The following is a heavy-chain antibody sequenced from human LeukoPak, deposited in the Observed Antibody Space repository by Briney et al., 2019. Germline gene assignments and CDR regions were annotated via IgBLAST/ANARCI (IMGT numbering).Heavy chain of an antibody. CDR1: GGSFSGYY. CDR3: ARGRLFVVD. Sequence: SETLSLTCAVYGGSFSGYYWSWIRQPPGKGLEWIGEINHGGSTNYNPSLKGRVTISVDTSKNQFSLKLSSVTAADTAVYYCARGRLFVVDWGQGTLVTVSS. J-gene: IGHJ4*02. D-gene: IGHD6-6*01. CDR2: INHGGST. V-gene: IGHV4-34*01.